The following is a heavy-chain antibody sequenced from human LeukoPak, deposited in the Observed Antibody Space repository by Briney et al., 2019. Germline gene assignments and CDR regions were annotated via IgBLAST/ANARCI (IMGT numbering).Heavy chain of an antibody. Sequence: PGGSLRLSCAASGLTFSSYAMHWVRQAPGKGLEWVAVISYDGSNRYYADSVKGRFTISRDNSKNTLYLQMNSLRAEDTAVYYCARERCSSRGVIDYWGQGTLVTVSS. CDR3: ARERCSSRGVIDY. J-gene: IGHJ4*02. D-gene: IGHD6-13*01. CDR2: ISYDGSNR. V-gene: IGHV3-30*04. CDR1: GLTFSSYA.